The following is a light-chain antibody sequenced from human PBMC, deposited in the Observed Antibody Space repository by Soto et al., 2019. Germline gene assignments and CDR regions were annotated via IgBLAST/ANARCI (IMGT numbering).Light chain of an antibody. CDR2: AAS. CDR1: QSISNY. V-gene: IGKV1-39*01. Sequence: DMEMTQSPSSLSAFVGDRVTITCRASQSISNYLNWYQHKPGKVPKLLIYAASSLQSGVPTRLSGSGSGTDFTLTINSLQPEDFATYYCQQSYGTPLTFGGGTKIEIK. CDR3: QQSYGTPLT. J-gene: IGKJ4*01.